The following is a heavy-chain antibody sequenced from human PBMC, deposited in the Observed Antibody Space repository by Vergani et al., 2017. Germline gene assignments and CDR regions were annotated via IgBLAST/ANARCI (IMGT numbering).Heavy chain of an antibody. CDR2: ISNDGSKK. CDR3: AKAGSVTLGSVKYNFHMDV. CDR1: GFSFSSHA. J-gene: IGHJ6*03. D-gene: IGHD4-11*01. Sequence: QVQLAESGGGRVQPGRSLRLSCAASGFSFSSHAIHWVRQAPGKGLEWVAVISNDGSKKYYADSVKGRFTISRDNSKNTLDLQMNSLRTQDTAVYYCAKAGSVTLGSVKYNFHMDVWGKXP. V-gene: IGHV3-30*18.